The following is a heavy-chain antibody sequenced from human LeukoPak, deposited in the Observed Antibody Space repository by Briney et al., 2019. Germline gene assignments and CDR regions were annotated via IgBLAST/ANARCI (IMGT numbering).Heavy chain of an antibody. CDR2: LHTSGST. CDR3: ARGYDFHDP. Sequence: SETLSLTGRVPGGSISSYYWSWIRQPAGKGLDGIGRLHTSGSTNYNPSLKRRLTMSVATSNNLFSLRLGSVTGSRTAVYYCARGYDFHDPWGQGTLVTVSS. D-gene: IGHD3-3*01. V-gene: IGHV4-4*07. J-gene: IGHJ5*02. CDR1: GGSISSYY.